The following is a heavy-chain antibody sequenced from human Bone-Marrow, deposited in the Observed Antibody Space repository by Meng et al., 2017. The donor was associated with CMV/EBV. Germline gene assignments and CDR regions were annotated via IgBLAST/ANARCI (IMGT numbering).Heavy chain of an antibody. CDR1: GGTFSSYA. Sequence: SVKVSCKASGGTFSSYAISWVRQAPGQGLEWMGGIIPILGIANYAQKFQGRVTITADKSTSTAHMELSSLRSEDTAVYYGARTGSGYAFDIWGQGTMVTVSS. CDR3: ARTGSGYAFDI. J-gene: IGHJ3*02. V-gene: IGHV1-69*10. D-gene: IGHD3-3*01. CDR2: IIPILGIA.